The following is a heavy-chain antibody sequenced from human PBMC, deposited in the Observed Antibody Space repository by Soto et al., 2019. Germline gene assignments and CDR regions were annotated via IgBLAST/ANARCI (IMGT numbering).Heavy chain of an antibody. Sequence: GGSLRLSCAASGFTFSSYGMHWVRQAPGKGLEWVAVIWYDGSNKYYADSVKGRFTISRDNSKNTLYLQMNSLRAEDTAVYYCARDDYYGSGSYYNLDYWGQGTLVTVSS. CDR2: IWYDGSNK. CDR3: ARDDYYGSGSYYNLDY. V-gene: IGHV3-33*01. D-gene: IGHD3-10*01. J-gene: IGHJ4*02. CDR1: GFTFSSYG.